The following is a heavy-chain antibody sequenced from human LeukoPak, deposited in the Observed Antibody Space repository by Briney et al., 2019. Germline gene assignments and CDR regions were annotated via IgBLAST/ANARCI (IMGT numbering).Heavy chain of an antibody. J-gene: IGHJ4*02. Sequence: SETLSLTCTVSGGSISSYYWSWIRQPPGKGLEWIGYIYYIGNTNYNPSLKSRVTISVDTSKNQFSLKLSSVTAADTAVYYCARGADSSGYYSIFYFDYWGQGTLVTVSS. V-gene: IGHV4-59*01. CDR1: GGSISSYY. CDR2: IYYIGNT. CDR3: ARGADSSGYYSIFYFDY. D-gene: IGHD3-22*01.